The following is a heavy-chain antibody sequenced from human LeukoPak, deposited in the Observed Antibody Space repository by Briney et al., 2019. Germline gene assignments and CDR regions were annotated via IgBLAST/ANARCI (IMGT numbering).Heavy chain of an antibody. CDR1: GFTFRSYW. J-gene: IGHJ4*02. V-gene: IGHV3-7*03. CDR2: IKRDGSEK. CDR3: ASGLELDY. Sequence: GGSLRLSCAASGFTFRSYWMRWVRQAPGKGLEWVANIKRDGSEKNYVDSVKGRFTISRDNAKNSLYLQMDSLRAEDTAVYYCASGLELDYWGQGTLVTVSS.